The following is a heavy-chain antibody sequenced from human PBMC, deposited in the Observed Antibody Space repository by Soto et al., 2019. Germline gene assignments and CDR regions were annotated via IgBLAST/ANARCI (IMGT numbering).Heavy chain of an antibody. J-gene: IGHJ4*02. CDR1: GFTFRSFT. CDR2: INPSGTDI. D-gene: IGHD7-27*01. Sequence: GGSLRLSCAASGFTFRSFTMNWVRQAPGKGLEWVSSINPSGTDIHYADSVEGRFTISRDNARSSLYLQMISLRVDDTAVYYCARDCLTGDPREAFDCWGQGTLVTVSS. CDR3: ARDCLTGDPREAFDC. V-gene: IGHV3-21*01.